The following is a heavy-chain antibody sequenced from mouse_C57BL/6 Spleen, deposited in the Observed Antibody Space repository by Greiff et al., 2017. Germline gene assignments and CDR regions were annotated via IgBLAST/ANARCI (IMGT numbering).Heavy chain of an antibody. Sequence: EVQLVESEGGLVQPGSSMKLSCTASGFTFSDYYMAWVRQVPEKGLEWVANINYDGSSTYYLDSLKSRFIISRDNAKNILYLQMSSLKSEDTATYYCARAGYRDWYFDVWGTGTTVTVSS. V-gene: IGHV5-16*01. CDR2: INYDGSST. CDR1: GFTFSDYY. J-gene: IGHJ1*03. D-gene: IGHD2-14*01. CDR3: ARAGYRDWYFDV.